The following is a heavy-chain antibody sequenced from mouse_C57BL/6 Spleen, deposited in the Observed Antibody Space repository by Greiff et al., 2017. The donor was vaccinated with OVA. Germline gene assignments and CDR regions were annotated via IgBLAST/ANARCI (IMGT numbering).Heavy chain of an antibody. CDR3: ARRKRSTMVTTGYVDV. D-gene: IGHD2-2*01. CDR2: IYPGSGST. CDR1: GYTFTSYW. Sequence: VQLQQPGAELVKPGASVTMSCKASGYTFTSYWITWVKQRPGQGLEWIGDIYPGSGSTNYNEKFKSKATLTVDTSSSTAYMQLSSLTSEDSAVYYGARRKRSTMVTTGYVDVWGTGTTVTVSS. J-gene: IGHJ1*03. V-gene: IGHV1-55*01.